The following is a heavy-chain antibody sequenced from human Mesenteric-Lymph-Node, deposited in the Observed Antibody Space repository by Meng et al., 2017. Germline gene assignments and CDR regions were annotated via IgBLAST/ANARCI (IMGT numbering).Heavy chain of an antibody. CDR3: ARPSPGSGSYSC. V-gene: IGHV4-34*01. D-gene: IGHD3-10*01. CDR1: GGPFSGHY. CDR2: INLPGST. J-gene: IGHJ4*02. Sequence: SETLSLTCAVSGGPFSGHYWTWIRQPPGQGLEWIGEINLPGSTHYNPSLKSRVTISVDTSKNQFSLKLSSVTAADTAVYYCARPSPGSGSYSCWGQGTLVTVSS.